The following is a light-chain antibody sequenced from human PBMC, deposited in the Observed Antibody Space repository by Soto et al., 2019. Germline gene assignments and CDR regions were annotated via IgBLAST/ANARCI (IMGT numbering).Light chain of an antibody. CDR3: QQYNRYCKS. CDR1: QDISND. CDR2: GAS. Sequence: AIHMTQSPSSLSASVGDRVTITCRASQDISNDLGWYQQKPGKAPKLLIYGASTLQSGVPSRFSGSGSDTEFTLTISSLQPDDFATYYCQQYNRYCKSFGQGTKVDI. J-gene: IGKJ1*01. V-gene: IGKV1-6*01.